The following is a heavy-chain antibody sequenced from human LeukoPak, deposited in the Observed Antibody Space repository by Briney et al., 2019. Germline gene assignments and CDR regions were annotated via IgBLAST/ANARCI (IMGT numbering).Heavy chain of an antibody. D-gene: IGHD1-26*01. J-gene: IGHJ4*02. CDR1: GFTFSSYA. CDR2: ISWNSGSI. CDR3: AKDSGSYRTLDY. Sequence: GGSLRLSCAASGFTFSSYAMHWVRQAPGKGLEWVSGISWNSGSIGYADSVKGRFTISRDNAKNSLYLQMNSLRAEDTALYYCAKDSGSYRTLDYWGQGTLVTVSS. V-gene: IGHV3-9*01.